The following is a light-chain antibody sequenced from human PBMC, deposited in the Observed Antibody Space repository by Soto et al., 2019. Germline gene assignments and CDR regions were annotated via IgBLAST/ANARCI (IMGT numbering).Light chain of an antibody. CDR2: EVS. J-gene: IGLJ1*01. CDR1: SCDVGAYNF. Sequence: QSALAQPASVSGSPGQSITISCTGTSCDVGAYNFVSWYQQYPGKAPKLMIYEVSHRPSGVSIRFSGSKSGNTASLTISGLQAEDEADYYCSSYTSSSSYVFXTGTKLTVL. CDR3: SSYTSSSSYV. V-gene: IGLV2-14*01.